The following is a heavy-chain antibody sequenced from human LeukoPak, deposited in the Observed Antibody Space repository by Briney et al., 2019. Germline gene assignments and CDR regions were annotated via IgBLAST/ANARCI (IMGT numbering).Heavy chain of an antibody. V-gene: IGHV3-64D*06. D-gene: IGHD6-19*01. Sequence: GGSLRLSCSASGFTFSSYAMHWVRQAPGEGLEYVSAISSNGGSTYYADSVKGRFTISRDNSKNTLYLQMSSLRAEDTAVYYCVKVAVAGKVSLDYWGQGTLVTVSS. J-gene: IGHJ4*02. CDR3: VKVAVAGKVSLDY. CDR2: ISSNGGST. CDR1: GFTFSSYA.